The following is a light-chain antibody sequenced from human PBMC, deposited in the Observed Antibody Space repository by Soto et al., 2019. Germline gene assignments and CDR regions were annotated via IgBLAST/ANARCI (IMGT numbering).Light chain of an antibody. CDR1: SSAVGGYNY. V-gene: IGLV2-11*01. CDR3: QSYDSRLSGGGL. CDR2: DVS. J-gene: IGLJ2*01. Sequence: QSALTQPRSVSGSPGQSVTISCTGTSSAVGGYNYVSWYQQHPGKAPKLMIYDVSNRPSGVPDRFSGSKSGTSASLAITGLQAEDEADYDCQSYDSRLSGGGLFGGGTKLTVL.